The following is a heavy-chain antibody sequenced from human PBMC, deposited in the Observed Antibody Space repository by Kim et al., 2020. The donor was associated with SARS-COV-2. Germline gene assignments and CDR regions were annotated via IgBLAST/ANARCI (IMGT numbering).Heavy chain of an antibody. Sequence: GGSLRLSCTASGFTFGDYAMSWVRQAPGKGLEWVGFIRSKAYGGTTEYAASVKGRFTISRDDSKSIAYLQMNSLKTEDTAVYYCTRCESRLGLGESPPLWGQGTLVTVSS. CDR3: TRCESRLGLGESPPL. D-gene: IGHD3-16*01. V-gene: IGHV3-49*04. CDR2: IRSKAYGGTT. J-gene: IGHJ4*02. CDR1: GFTFGDYA.